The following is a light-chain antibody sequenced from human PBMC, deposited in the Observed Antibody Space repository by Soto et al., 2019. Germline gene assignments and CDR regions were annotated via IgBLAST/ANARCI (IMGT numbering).Light chain of an antibody. Sequence: ETVLTQSPGTLSLSPGERATLSCRASQSVSASQLAWYQQKPGQAPRLLIYGVSTRATDIPDRFRGSGSGTDFTLTISRLEPEDFAVYYCQQFGSSLWTFGQGTKVEI. J-gene: IGKJ1*01. CDR3: QQFGSSLWT. V-gene: IGKV3-20*01. CDR2: GVS. CDR1: QSVSASQ.